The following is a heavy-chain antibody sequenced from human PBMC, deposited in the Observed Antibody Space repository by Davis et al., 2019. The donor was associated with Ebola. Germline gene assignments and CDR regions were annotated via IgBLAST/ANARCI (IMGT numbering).Heavy chain of an antibody. CDR3: ATPTRSYYYGMDV. J-gene: IGHJ6*02. CDR1: GGTFSSYA. Sequence: SVEVSCKASGGTFSSYAISWVRQAPGQGLEWMGGIIPIFGTANYAQKFQGRVTITADESTSTAYMELSSLRSEDAAVYYCATPTRSYYYGMDVWGQGTTVTVSS. CDR2: IIPIFGTA. D-gene: IGHD1-26*01. V-gene: IGHV1-69*13.